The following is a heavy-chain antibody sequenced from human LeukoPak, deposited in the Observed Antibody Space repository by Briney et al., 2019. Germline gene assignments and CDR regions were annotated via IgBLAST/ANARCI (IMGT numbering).Heavy chain of an antibody. V-gene: IGHV3-48*01. CDR3: ARDSPGYLYTLPDAFDI. CDR2: ISSSSSTI. Sequence: PGGSLRLSCAASGFTFSSYSMNWVRQAPGKGLEWVSYISSSSSTIYYADSVKGRFTISRDNAKNSLYLQMNSLRAEDTAVYYCARDSPGYLYTLPDAFDIWGQGTMVTVSS. J-gene: IGHJ3*02. D-gene: IGHD5-18*01. CDR1: GFTFSSYS.